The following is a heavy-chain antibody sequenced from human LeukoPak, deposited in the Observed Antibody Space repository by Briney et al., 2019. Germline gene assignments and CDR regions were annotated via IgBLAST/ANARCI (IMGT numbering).Heavy chain of an antibody. J-gene: IGHJ5*02. Sequence: SQTLSLTCAISGDSISSNSVTWNWIRQSPSRGLEWLGRTYYRSTWYNDYAVSVGGRITVNPDTSKNQFSLHLNSVTPEDTAVYYCARRLTQYDCFDPWGQGILVTVSS. CDR3: ARRLTQYDCFDP. V-gene: IGHV6-1*01. D-gene: IGHD2-2*01. CDR1: GDSISSNSVT. CDR2: TYYRSTWYN.